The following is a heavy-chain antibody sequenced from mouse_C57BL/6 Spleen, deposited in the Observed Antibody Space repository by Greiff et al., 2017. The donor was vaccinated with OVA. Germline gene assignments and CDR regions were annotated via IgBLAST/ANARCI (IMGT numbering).Heavy chain of an antibody. CDR2: ISGGGGNT. J-gene: IGHJ3*01. CDR1: GFTFSSYT. Sequence: EVMLVESGGGLVKPGGSLKLSCAASGFTFSSYTMSWVRQTPEKRLEWVATISGGGGNTYYPDSVKGRFTISRDNAKNTLYLQMSSLRSEDTALYYCARQTGRSSWFAYWGQGTLVTVSA. V-gene: IGHV5-9*01. CDR3: ARQTGRSSWFAY. D-gene: IGHD4-1*01.